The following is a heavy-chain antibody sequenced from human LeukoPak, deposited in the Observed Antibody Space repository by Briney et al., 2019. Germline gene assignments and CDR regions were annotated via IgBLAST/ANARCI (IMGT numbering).Heavy chain of an antibody. CDR1: GGSISTSSYY. CDR3: ARHHAEILVPND. J-gene: IGHJ4*02. V-gene: IGHV4-39*01. D-gene: IGHD1-1*01. Sequence: SETLSLTCAVSGGSISTSSYYWAWIRQPPGRGLEWIGSISYSGSTYYNPSLKSRVTMSVDTSKNQFSLRLNSVTAADTAVYYCARHHAEILVPNDWGQGTLVTVSS. CDR2: ISYSGST.